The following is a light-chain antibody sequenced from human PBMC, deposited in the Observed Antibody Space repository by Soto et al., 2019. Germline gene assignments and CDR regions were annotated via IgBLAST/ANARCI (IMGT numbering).Light chain of an antibody. J-gene: IGLJ3*02. V-gene: IGLV2-8*01. CDR1: RNDVGGHKF. CDR2: EVT. CDR3: SSYGGNTNFVL. Sequence: QSALTQPPSASGSPGQSVTISCTGSRNDVGGHKFVSWYQHHPGRSPKLIIYEVTQRPSGVPHRFSGSNSDNTASLTVSGLQPEDEDYYYCSSYGGNTNFVLFGGGTKLTVL.